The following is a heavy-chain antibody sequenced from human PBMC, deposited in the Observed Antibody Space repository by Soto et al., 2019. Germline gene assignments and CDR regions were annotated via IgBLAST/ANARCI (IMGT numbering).Heavy chain of an antibody. J-gene: IGHJ6*02. CDR2: ISYDGSNK. V-gene: IGHV3-30-3*01. CDR3: ARVDYGDYCYYYYGMDV. Sequence: QVQLVESGGGVVQPGRSLRLSCAASGFTFSSYAMHWVRQAPGKGLEWVAVISYDGSNKYYADSVKGRFTISRDNSKHTLDLQMNSLRAEDTAVYYCARVDYGDYCYYYYGMDVLGQGTTVTVSS. D-gene: IGHD4-17*01. CDR1: GFTFSSYA.